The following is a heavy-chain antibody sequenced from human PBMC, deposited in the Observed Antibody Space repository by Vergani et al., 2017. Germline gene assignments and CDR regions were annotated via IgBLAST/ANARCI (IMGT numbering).Heavy chain of an antibody. V-gene: IGHV1-69*11. D-gene: IGHD7-27*01. CDR3: ARPPRTGDEGYFDY. Sequence: QVQLVQSGAEVKKPGSSVKVSCKASGGTFSSYAISWVRQAPGQGLEWMGRIIPILGTANYAQKFQGRVTITADESTSTAYMGLSSLRSEDTAVYYCARPPRTGDEGYFDYWGQGTLVTVSS. CDR1: GGTFSSYA. J-gene: IGHJ4*02. CDR2: IIPILGTA.